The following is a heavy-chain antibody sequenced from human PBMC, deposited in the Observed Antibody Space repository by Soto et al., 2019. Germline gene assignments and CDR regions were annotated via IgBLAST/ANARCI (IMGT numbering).Heavy chain of an antibody. CDR1: GGSISSSSYY. Sequence: QLQLQESGPGLVKPSETLSLTCTVSGGSISSSSYYWGWIRQPPGKGLEWIGSIYYSGSTYYNPSLKSRVTISVDTSKHQFSLKLSSVTAADTAVYYCARRSGYYRSFDYWGQGTLVTVSS. J-gene: IGHJ4*02. V-gene: IGHV4-39*01. D-gene: IGHD3-3*01. CDR2: IYYSGST. CDR3: ARRSGYYRSFDY.